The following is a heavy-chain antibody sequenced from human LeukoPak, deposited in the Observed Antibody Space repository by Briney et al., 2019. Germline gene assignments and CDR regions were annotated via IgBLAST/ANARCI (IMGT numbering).Heavy chain of an antibody. CDR3: ARDLYGSGSYYGY. J-gene: IGHJ4*02. Sequence: PSETLSLTCTVSGGSISSYYWSWIRQPPGKGLEWTGHIYYSGSTNYNPSLKSRVTISVDTSKNQFSLKLSSVTAADTAVYYCARDLYGSGSYYGYWGQGTLVTVSS. CDR1: GGSISSYY. V-gene: IGHV4-59*01. CDR2: IYYSGST. D-gene: IGHD3-10*01.